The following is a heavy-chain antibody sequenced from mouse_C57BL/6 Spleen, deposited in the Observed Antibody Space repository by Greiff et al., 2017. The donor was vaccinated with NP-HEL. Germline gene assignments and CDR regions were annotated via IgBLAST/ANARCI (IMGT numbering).Heavy chain of an antibody. CDR1: GYTFTNYW. V-gene: IGHV1-61*01. CDR3: VYSNYAGYFDV. CDR2: IYPSDSET. J-gene: IGHJ1*03. Sequence: QVQLQQPGAELVRPGSSVKLSCKASGYTFTNYWMDWVKQRPGQGLEWIGNIYPSDSETHYNQKFKDKATLTVDKSSSTAYMQLSSLTSEDSAVYYCVYSNYAGYFDVWGTGTTVTVSS. D-gene: IGHD2-5*01.